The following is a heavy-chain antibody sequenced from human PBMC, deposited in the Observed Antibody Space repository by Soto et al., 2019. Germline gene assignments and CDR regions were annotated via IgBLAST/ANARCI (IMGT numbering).Heavy chain of an antibody. Sequence: PSETLCLTCTVSGGSISSGDYSWSWIRQPPGKGLEWIGYIYRGGSTYFNPSLKSRVTISVDRSKNQFSLKLSSVTAADTAVYYCASGSHVPHFWGQGTLVTVSS. V-gene: IGHV4-30-2*01. CDR3: ASGSHVPHF. D-gene: IGHD6-6*01. CDR2: IYRGGST. J-gene: IGHJ4*02. CDR1: GGSISSGDYS.